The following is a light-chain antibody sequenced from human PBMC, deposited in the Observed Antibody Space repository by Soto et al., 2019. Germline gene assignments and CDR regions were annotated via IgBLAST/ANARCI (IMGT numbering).Light chain of an antibody. CDR1: QTINSY. CDR2: AAS. V-gene: IGKV1-39*01. Sequence: DIQMTQSPSSLSASVGDRVTISCRTSQTINSYLRWYQQKPGKAPKLLIYAASSLQSGVPSRFSGSGSGTDFTLTISSLQPEDFATYYCQQSYGSPLTFGGGTKLEI. J-gene: IGKJ4*01. CDR3: QQSYGSPLT.